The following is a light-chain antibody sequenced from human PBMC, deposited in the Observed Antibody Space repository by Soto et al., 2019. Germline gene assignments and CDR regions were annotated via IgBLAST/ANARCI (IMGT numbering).Light chain of an antibody. V-gene: IGLV2-14*01. CDR1: SRDVGAYNY. J-gene: IGLJ1*01. CDR3: SSYTSSNTVV. Sequence: QSALTQPASVSGSPGQSITISSTGTSRDVGAYNYVSWYQQCPGKAPKLMISEVSNRPSGISNRFSGSKSGNTASLTISGLQADDEADYYCSSYTSSNTVVFGTGTKVTVL. CDR2: EVS.